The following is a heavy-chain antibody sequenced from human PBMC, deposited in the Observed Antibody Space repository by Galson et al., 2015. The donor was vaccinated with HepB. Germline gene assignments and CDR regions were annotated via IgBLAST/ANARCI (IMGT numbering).Heavy chain of an antibody. V-gene: IGHV3-21*01. CDR1: GFTFSVYN. CDR2: ISSSGASI. Sequence: SLRLSCAASGFTFSVYNMNWVRQAPGKGLEWVSSISSSGASIHYADSVRGRFTIFRDNAMNSTYLQMNSLRAEDTAVYFCGNDPQHYRAVDYWGQGTLVTVSS. J-gene: IGHJ4*02. CDR3: GNDPQHYRAVDY. D-gene: IGHD4-11*01.